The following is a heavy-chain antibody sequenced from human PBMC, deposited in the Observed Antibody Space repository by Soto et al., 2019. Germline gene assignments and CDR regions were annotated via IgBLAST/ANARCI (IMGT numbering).Heavy chain of an antibody. Sequence: GSSLRLSCGASGFTFSSYVMSWVRQAPGKGPEWVSSITGSGGSSYYADSLKGRFTISRDNSKNTLYLEMNSLRAEDTDVYYCARSLGGSYWSWGQGTLVTVSS. CDR3: ARSLGGSYWS. CDR2: ITGSGGSS. CDR1: GFTFSSYV. J-gene: IGHJ5*02. V-gene: IGHV3-23*01. D-gene: IGHD1-26*01.